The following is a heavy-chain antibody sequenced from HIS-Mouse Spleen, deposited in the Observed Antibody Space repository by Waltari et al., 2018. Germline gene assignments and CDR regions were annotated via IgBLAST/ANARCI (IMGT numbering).Heavy chain of an antibody. J-gene: IGHJ2*01. CDR1: GGSISSSSYY. CDR3: AREIPYSSSWYDWYFDL. V-gene: IGHV4-39*07. CDR2: IYYSGST. D-gene: IGHD6-13*01. Sequence: QLQLQESGPGLVKPSETLSLTCTVSGGSISSSSYYWGWIRQPPGKGLERIGSIYYSGSTYYNPSLKSRVTISVDTSKNQFSLKLSSVTAAYTAVYYCAREIPYSSSWYDWYFDLWGRGTLVTVSS.